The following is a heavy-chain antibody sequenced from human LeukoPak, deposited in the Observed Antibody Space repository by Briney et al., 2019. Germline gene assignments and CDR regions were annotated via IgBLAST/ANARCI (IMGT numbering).Heavy chain of an antibody. D-gene: IGHD3-22*01. J-gene: IGHJ3*02. Sequence: PGGSLRLSCAASGFTFSAYSLNWVRQAPGKGLEWISYISSRSTTKFYADSVKGRFTISRDNAKTSLYLQMNSLTDEDTAVYYCTRSTYYFDSSGSDAFDIWGQGTMVTVPS. CDR1: GFTFSAYS. V-gene: IGHV3-48*02. CDR2: ISSRSTTK. CDR3: TRSTYYFDSSGSDAFDI.